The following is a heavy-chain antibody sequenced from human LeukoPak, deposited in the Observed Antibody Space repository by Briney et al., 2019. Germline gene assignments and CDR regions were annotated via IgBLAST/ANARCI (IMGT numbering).Heavy chain of an antibody. J-gene: IGHJ6*02. Sequence: ASVKVSCKASGYTFTSYDINWLRQATGHGLEWMGWMNPNSGNTGYAKKFQRRVTMTRNTSISTAYMELSSLRSEDTAVYYCARGVVVVVAATRYYYFGMCGWGQGATVTV. CDR2: MNPNSGNT. CDR1: GYTFTSYD. CDR3: ARGVVVVVAATRYYYFGMCG. V-gene: IGHV1-8*01. D-gene: IGHD2-15*01.